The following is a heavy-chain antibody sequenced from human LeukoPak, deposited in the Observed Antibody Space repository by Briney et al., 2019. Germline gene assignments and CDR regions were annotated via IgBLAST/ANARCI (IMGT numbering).Heavy chain of an antibody. J-gene: IGHJ4*02. Sequence: VGALRLSCAACGFAFSSYNMNWVRQARGKGLEGVSYIDTSSSTIHYTDSVKGRFTISRDKVKDSLYLQKDTPREEDPGLYYCARDFYVGWGRYYIRYWGQGTMVSVSS. D-gene: IGHD3-10*01. CDR1: GFAFSSYN. CDR3: ARDFYVGWGRYYIRY. V-gene: IGHV3-48*02. CDR2: IDTSSSTI.